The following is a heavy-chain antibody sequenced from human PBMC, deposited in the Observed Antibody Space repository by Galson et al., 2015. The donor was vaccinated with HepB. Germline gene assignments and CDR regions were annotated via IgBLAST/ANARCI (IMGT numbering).Heavy chain of an antibody. D-gene: IGHD1-26*01. V-gene: IGHV4-39*01. CDR2: IYYSGST. Sequence: ETLSLTCTVSGGSISSSSYYWGWIRQPPGKGLEWIGSIYYSGSTYYNPSLKSRVTISVDTSKNQFSLKLSSVTAADTAVYYCASPGQFAEWGGSYYRGGFDYWGQGTLVTVSS. J-gene: IGHJ4*02. CDR3: ASPGQFAEWGGSYYRGGFDY. CDR1: GGSISSSSYY.